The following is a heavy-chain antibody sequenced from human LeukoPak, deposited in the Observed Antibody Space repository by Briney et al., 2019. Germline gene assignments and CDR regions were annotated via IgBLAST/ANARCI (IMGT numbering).Heavy chain of an antibody. CDR3: ARDDRAGYYDSTFAFDI. CDR1: GSSISSYY. V-gene: IGHV4-4*07. D-gene: IGHD3-22*01. Sequence: KPSETLSLTCTVSGSSISSYYWSWIRQPAGKGLEWIGRIYTSGSTNYNPSLKSRVTMSVDTSKNQFSLKLSSVTAADTAVYYCARDDRAGYYDSTFAFDIWGQGTMVTVSS. J-gene: IGHJ3*02. CDR2: IYTSGST.